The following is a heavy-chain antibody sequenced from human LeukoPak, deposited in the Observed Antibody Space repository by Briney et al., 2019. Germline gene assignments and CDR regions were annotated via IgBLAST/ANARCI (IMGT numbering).Heavy chain of an antibody. D-gene: IGHD6-13*01. Sequence: PGGSLRLSCAASRFTFSTYGMSWVRQAPGKGPEWVSSITGGGGSTYYADSVKGRFTISRDNSKNTLYLQMNSLRAEDTAVYYCARDFGIAAAGTFDYWGQGTLVTVSS. CDR1: RFTFSTYG. V-gene: IGHV3-23*01. J-gene: IGHJ4*02. CDR2: ITGGGGST. CDR3: ARDFGIAAAGTFDY.